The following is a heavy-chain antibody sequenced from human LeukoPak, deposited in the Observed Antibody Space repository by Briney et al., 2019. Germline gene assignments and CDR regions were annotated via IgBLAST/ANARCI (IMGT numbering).Heavy chain of an antibody. D-gene: IGHD4-17*01. V-gene: IGHV3-33*01. J-gene: IGHJ4*02. CDR2: IWFDGSKK. CDR3: ARYYGAFPFDY. Sequence: GGSLRLSCAASGFTISTYGMHWVRQAPGKGLEWVAVIWFDGSKKYYADSVKGRFTISRDNSKNTLYLQMNSLRAEDTAVYYCARYYGAFPFDYWGQGTLVTVSS. CDR1: GFTISTYG.